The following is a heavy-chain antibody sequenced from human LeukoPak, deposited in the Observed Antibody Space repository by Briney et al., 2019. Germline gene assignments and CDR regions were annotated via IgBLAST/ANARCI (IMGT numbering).Heavy chain of an antibody. Sequence: SETLSLTCTVSGGSISSYYWSWIRQPPGKGLEWIGYIYYSGSTNYNPSLKSRVTISVDTSKNQFSLKLSSVTAADTAVYYCARDRPGYDFWSGYYNYFDYWGQGTLVTVSS. CDR1: GGSISSYY. CDR3: ARDRPGYDFWSGYYNYFDY. J-gene: IGHJ4*02. CDR2: IYYSGST. D-gene: IGHD3-3*01. V-gene: IGHV4-59*12.